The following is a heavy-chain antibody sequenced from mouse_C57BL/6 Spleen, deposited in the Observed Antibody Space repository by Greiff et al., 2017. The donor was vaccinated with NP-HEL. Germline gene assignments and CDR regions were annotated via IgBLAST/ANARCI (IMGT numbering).Heavy chain of an antibody. J-gene: IGHJ4*01. D-gene: IGHD2-4*01. Sequence: EVMLVESGGGLVQPGGSLSLSCAASGFTFTDYYMSWVRQPPGKALEWLGFIRNKANGYTTEYSASVKGRFTISRDNSQSILYLQMIALRAEDSATYYCARGYYDYDFAMDYWGQGTSVTVSS. CDR1: GFTFTDYY. CDR3: ARGYYDYDFAMDY. V-gene: IGHV7-3*01. CDR2: IRNKANGYTT.